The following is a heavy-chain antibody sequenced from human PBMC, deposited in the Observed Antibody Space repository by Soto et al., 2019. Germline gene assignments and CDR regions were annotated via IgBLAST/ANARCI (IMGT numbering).Heavy chain of an antibody. Sequence: QLVQSGAEVKKPGASVKVSCKASGYSFTGYYIHWVRQAPGQGLEWMGWVNPNSGDTDYAQKFHGRVNMTRDTSISTASMDLRSLTSDATALYYCERFGGVLDAFDLWGQGTMVTFAS. V-gene: IGHV1-2*02. CDR1: GYSFTGYY. CDR3: ERFGGVLDAFDL. J-gene: IGHJ3*01. D-gene: IGHD2-8*01. CDR2: VNPNSGDT.